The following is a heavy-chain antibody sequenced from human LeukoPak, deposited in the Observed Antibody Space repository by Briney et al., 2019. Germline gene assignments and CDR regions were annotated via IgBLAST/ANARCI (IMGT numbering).Heavy chain of an antibody. CDR2: INPSGGST. J-gene: IGHJ4*02. CDR1: GYTFTSYY. Sequence: EASVKVSCKASGYTFTSYYMHWVRRAPGQGLEWMGIINPSGGSTSYAQKFQGRVTMTRDTSTSTVYMELSSLRSEDTAVYYCARTDRTNNGPREWGQGTLVTVSS. V-gene: IGHV1-46*01. CDR3: ARTDRTNNGPRE. D-gene: IGHD1/OR15-1a*01.